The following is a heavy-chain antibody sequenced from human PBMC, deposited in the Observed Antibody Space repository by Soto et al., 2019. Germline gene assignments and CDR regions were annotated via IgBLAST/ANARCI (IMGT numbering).Heavy chain of an antibody. V-gene: IGHV1-18*01. Sequence: VQVVQSGAEVKKPGASVKVSCEASGYTFKTYDIYWVRQAPGQGLEWMGRISAFNGSTVYAQNLQGRVNMTADTSTSTAHMELRTLTSDDTAVYYCARGRRYCPIDVFYLTRQADVWGQWTTVTVSS. CDR2: ISAFNGST. CDR1: GYTFKTYD. CDR3: ARGRRYCPIDVFYLTRQADV. D-gene: IGHD2-8*01. J-gene: IGHJ6*02.